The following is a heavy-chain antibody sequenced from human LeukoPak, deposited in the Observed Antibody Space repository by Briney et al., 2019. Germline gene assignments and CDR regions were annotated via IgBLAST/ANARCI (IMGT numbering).Heavy chain of an antibody. V-gene: IGHV3-7*04. J-gene: IGHJ4*02. CDR2: IKQDGCEK. CDR3: ARGRSGSYYRPFYFDY. Sequence: GGSLRLSCAASGFTFSGYWMSWVRQAPGKGLEWVANIKQDGCEKYYVDSVKGRFTISRDNAKNSLYLQMNSLRAEDTAVYYCARGRSGSYYRPFYFDYWGQGTLLTVSS. CDR1: GFTFSGYW. D-gene: IGHD1-26*01.